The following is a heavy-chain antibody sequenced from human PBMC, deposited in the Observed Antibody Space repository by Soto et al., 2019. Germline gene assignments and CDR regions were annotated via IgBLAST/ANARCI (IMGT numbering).Heavy chain of an antibody. CDR1: GGTFSSYA. CDR2: IIPTSGTA. J-gene: IGHJ6*02. D-gene: IGHD2-2*01. V-gene: IGHV1-69*01. Sequence: QVQLVQSGAEVKKPGSSVKVSCKASGGTFSSYAISWVRQAPGQGLEWMGGIIPTSGTANYAQKFQGRVTITADESTSTAYMELSSLRSEDTAVYYCARSHGSSTSLEIYYYYYYGMDVWGQGTTVTVSS. CDR3: ARSHGSSTSLEIYYYYYYGMDV.